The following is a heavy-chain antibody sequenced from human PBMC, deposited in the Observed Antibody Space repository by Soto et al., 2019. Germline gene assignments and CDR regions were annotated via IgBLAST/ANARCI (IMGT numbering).Heavy chain of an antibody. J-gene: IGHJ5*02. CDR3: ARLPVGLWFGAPSSGFDP. D-gene: IGHD3-10*01. CDR2: ISAYNGNT. CDR1: GYTFTSYG. Sequence: ASVKVSCKASGYTFTSYGISWVRQAPGQGLEWMGWISAYNGNTNYAQKLQGRVTMTTDTYTSTAYMELRSLRSDDTAVYYCARLPVGLWFGAPSSGFDPWGQGTLVTVSS. V-gene: IGHV1-18*01.